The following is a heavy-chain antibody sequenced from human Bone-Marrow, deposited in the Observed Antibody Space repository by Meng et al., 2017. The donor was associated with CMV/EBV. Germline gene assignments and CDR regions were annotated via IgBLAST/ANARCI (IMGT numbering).Heavy chain of an antibody. J-gene: IGHJ4*02. V-gene: IGHV1-69*01. D-gene: IGHD1-26*01. CDR2: IIPIFGTA. Sequence: CKASGGTFSSYAISWVRQAPEQGLGWMGGIIPIFGTANYAQKFQGRVTITADESTSTAYMELSSLRSEDTAVYYCATGVVGATMVDYWGQGTLVTVSS. CDR3: ATGVVGATMVDY. CDR1: GGTFSSYA.